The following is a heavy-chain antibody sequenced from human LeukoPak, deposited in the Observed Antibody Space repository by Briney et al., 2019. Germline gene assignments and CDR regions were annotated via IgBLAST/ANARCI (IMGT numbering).Heavy chain of an antibody. J-gene: IGHJ4*02. CDR1: GYTFTNYG. CDR2: ISVYNGNT. V-gene: IGHV1-18*01. D-gene: IGHD1-26*01. CDR3: ARGPEDGSSRPSFDY. Sequence: ASVEVSCKASGYTFTNYGISWVRQAPGQGLEWMGWISVYNGNTNYAQKLQGKITMTTDTSTSTAYMELRSLRSDDTAVYYCARGPEDGSSRPSFDYWGQGTLVTVSS.